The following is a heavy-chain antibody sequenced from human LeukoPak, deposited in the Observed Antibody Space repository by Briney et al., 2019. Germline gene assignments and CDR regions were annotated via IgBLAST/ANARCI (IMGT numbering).Heavy chain of an antibody. CDR3: ARGGYHHGFDI. V-gene: IGHV3-74*01. D-gene: IGHD1-14*01. Sequence: AGGSLRLSRAPSEFTFTNYWMHWVRQAPGEGLVWVSRIDNDGSDSIYADSVKGRFTISRDNAKNTGYLQMHGLRADDTAVYYCARGGYHHGFDIWGQGTMVTVS. CDR1: EFTFTNYW. J-gene: IGHJ3*02. CDR2: IDNDGSDS.